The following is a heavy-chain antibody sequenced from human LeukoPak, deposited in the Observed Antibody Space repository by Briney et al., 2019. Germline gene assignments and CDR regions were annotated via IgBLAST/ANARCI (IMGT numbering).Heavy chain of an antibody. CDR3: ARDGTSTDDY. D-gene: IGHD1-26*01. Sequence: EASVKVSCKASGYTFSNFGISWVRQAPGQGLEWMGWISGNNDNPNYGQKFQGRFTVTTDSSTSTTYMELRNVRSDDTAGYYWARDGTSTDDYWGQGTLVTVSS. V-gene: IGHV1-18*01. CDR1: GYTFSNFG. CDR2: ISGNNDNP. J-gene: IGHJ4*02.